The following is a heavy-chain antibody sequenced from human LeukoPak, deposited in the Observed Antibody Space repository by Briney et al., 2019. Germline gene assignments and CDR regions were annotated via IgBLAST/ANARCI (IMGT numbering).Heavy chain of an antibody. V-gene: IGHV1-8*01. Sequence: ASVKVSCKASGYTFTSYDINWVRQATGQGLEWMGWMNPNSGNTGYAQKFQGRVTMTRNTSISTAYMELSSLRSEDTAVYYCASRRRWLLKGSRDFDPWGQGTLVTVSS. CDR2: MNPNSGNT. CDR3: ASRRRWLLKGSRDFDP. J-gene: IGHJ5*02. CDR1: GYTFTSYD. D-gene: IGHD5-24*01.